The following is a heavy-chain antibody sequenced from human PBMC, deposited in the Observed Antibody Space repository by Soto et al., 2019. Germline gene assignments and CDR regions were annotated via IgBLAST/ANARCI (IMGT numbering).Heavy chain of an antibody. CDR2: INPNSGGT. J-gene: IGHJ6*02. CDR1: GYTFTGYY. CDR3: GRNRYYYGSGSWEYGMDV. Sequence: ASVKVSCKASGYTFTGYYMHWVRQAPGQGLEWMGWINPNSGGTNYAQKFQGWVTMTRDTSISTAYMELSRLRSDDTAVYYCGRNRYYYGSGSWEYGMDVWGQGTTVTVS. V-gene: IGHV1-2*04. D-gene: IGHD3-10*01.